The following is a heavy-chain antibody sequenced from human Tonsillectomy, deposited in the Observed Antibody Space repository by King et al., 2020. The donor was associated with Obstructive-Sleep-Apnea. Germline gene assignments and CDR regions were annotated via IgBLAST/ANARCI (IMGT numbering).Heavy chain of an antibody. CDR1: GGSISSGGYC. D-gene: IGHD3-22*01. CDR2: IYYSGST. Sequence: QLQESGPGLVKPSQTLSLTCAVSGGSISSGGYCWSWIRQPPGKGLEWIGYIYYSGSTYYNPSLRSRVTISVDTSKNQFSLKLTSVTAAATDVYYCAREELGTMIVHWGQGTLVTVSS. CDR3: AREELGTMIVH. J-gene: IGHJ4*02. V-gene: IGHV4-30-4*07.